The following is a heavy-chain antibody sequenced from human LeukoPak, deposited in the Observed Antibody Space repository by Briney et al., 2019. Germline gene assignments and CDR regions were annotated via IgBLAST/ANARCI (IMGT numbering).Heavy chain of an antibody. V-gene: IGHV6-1*01. J-gene: IGHJ4*02. D-gene: IGHD6-19*01. CDR2: TYYRSKGYN. CDR3: ARGRFIDSSGWYVYWDYFDY. Sequence: SQTLSLTCAISGDSVSSNSAAWNWIRQSPSRGLEWLGRTYYRSKGYNDYAVSVKSRITINPDTSKNQFSLQLNSVTPEDTAVYYCARGRFIDSSGWYVYWDYFDYWGQGTLVTVSS. CDR1: GDSVSSNSAA.